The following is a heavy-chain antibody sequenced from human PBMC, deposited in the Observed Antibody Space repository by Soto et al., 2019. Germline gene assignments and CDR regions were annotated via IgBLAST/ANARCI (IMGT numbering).Heavy chain of an antibody. Sequence: EVQLVESGGGLVQPGGSLRLSCAASGFTFSSYSMNWVRQAPGKGLEWVSYISSSSSTIYYAESVKGRFTNSRDNAENSLYTQMNSLRAEDTAVYYCARDRPTRYFDWFSWFDPWGQGTLVTVSS. J-gene: IGHJ5*02. CDR1: GFTFSSYS. V-gene: IGHV3-48*01. CDR3: ARDRPTRYFDWFSWFDP. D-gene: IGHD3-9*01. CDR2: ISSSSSTI.